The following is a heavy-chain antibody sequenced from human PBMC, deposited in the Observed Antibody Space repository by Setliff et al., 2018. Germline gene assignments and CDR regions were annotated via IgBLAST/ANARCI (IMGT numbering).Heavy chain of an antibody. V-gene: IGHV4-39*07. CDR2: IDYSGTI. CDR3: ARSGDYIWGSYRPYYFDH. CDR1: GGSISSSSYY. J-gene: IGHJ4*02. D-gene: IGHD3-16*02. Sequence: SETLSITCIVSGGSISSSSYYWGWIRQPPGKGLEWIGSIDYSGTIYYNPSLKSRVTISVDTSKNQVSLKLSSVTAADTAVYYCARSGDYIWGSYRPYYFDHWGQGTLVTVSS.